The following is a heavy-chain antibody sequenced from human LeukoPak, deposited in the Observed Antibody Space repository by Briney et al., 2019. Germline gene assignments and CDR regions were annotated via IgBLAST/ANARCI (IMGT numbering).Heavy chain of an antibody. CDR1: GYTFTGYY. V-gene: IGHV1-2*02. CDR2: INPNSGGT. Sequence: ASVKVSCKASGYTFTGYYMHWVRQAPGQGLEWMGWINPNSGGTNYAQKFQGRATMTRDTSISTAYMELSRLRSDDTAVYYCARGQDTAMAHFDYWGQGILVTVSS. J-gene: IGHJ4*02. D-gene: IGHD5-18*01. CDR3: ARGQDTAMAHFDY.